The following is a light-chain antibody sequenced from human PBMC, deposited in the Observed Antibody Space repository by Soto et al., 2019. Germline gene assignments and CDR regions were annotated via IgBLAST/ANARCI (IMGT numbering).Light chain of an antibody. J-gene: IGKJ3*01. V-gene: IGKV3-20*01. Sequence: EIVLTQSPGTLSSSPGERATLSCRASQSVSDMYLAWSQQKPGQAPRLLIYASNRATGSPDRFSGSGSGTYFPLTISRLEPEDFAVYYCQHYGTSALFGPGTKVEIK. CDR3: QHYGTSAL. CDR2: AS. CDR1: QSVSDMY.